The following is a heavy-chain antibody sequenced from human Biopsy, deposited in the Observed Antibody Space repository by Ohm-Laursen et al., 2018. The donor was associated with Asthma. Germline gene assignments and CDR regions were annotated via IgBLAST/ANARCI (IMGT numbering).Heavy chain of an antibody. V-gene: IGHV1-69*01. CDR2: INSVFGTT. Sequence: ASSVKVSCKSLGGTLNTYVIGWVRQAPGQGLEWMGGINSVFGTTTYPQKFQDRVTITADGSTSTVYMELSSLRSEDTAVYYCARKAGSCISRTCYSLDFWGQGTLVTVSS. D-gene: IGHD2-2*01. CDR1: GGTLNTYV. CDR3: ARKAGSCISRTCYSLDF. J-gene: IGHJ4*02.